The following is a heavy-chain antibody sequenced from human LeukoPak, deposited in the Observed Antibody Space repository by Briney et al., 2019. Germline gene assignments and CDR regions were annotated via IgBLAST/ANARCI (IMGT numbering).Heavy chain of an antibody. J-gene: IGHJ6*03. V-gene: IGHV3-30*03. CDR3: ARAEIRGIIDYYYYMDV. CDR2: ISYHGSNK. CDR1: GFMFSSYW. D-gene: IGHD3-10*01. Sequence: GGSLRLSCAASGFMFSSYWMTWVRQAPGKGLEWVAVISYHGSNKYYADSVKGRFTISRDNSKHTLYLQMNSLRADDTAVYFCARAEIRGIIDYYYYMDVWGKGTTVTVSS.